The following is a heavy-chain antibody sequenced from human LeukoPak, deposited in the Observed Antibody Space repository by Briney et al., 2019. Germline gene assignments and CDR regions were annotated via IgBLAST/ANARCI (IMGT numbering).Heavy chain of an antibody. J-gene: IGHJ3*02. Sequence: GGSLRLSCTASGFTFGDYAMSWFRQAPGKGLEWVGFIRSKAYGGTTEYAASVKGRFTISRDDSKSIAYLQMNSLKTEDTAVYYCAKDTRYYYDSSGHTRSRQAFDIWGQGTMVTVSS. D-gene: IGHD3-22*01. CDR3: AKDTRYYYDSSGHTRSRQAFDI. CDR1: GFTFGDYA. CDR2: IRSKAYGGTT. V-gene: IGHV3-49*03.